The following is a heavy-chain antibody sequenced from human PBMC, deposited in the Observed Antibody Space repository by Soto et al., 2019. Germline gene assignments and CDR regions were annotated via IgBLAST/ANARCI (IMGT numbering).Heavy chain of an antibody. CDR2: ISSSGSTI. D-gene: IGHD6-25*01. CDR1: GFTFGDYY. Sequence: GGSLRLSCAASGFTFGDYYMSWIRQATGKGLEWVSYISSSGSTIYYADSVKGRFTISRDNAKNSLYLQMNSLRADDTAVYYCARDLGGAAVNYWGQGTLVTVSS. J-gene: IGHJ4*02. V-gene: IGHV3-11*01. CDR3: ARDLGGAAVNY.